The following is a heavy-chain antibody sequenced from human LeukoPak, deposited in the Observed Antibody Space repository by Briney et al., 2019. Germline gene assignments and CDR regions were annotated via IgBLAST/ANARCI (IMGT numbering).Heavy chain of an antibody. J-gene: IGHJ4*02. Sequence: GRSLRLSCAASGFTFSTYGMHWVRQAPGKGLEWVAVISYDGSNKYYSDSVKGRFTISRDNPKNTLYLQMNSLRAEDTAVYYCAKVKDYYGSGSYPVDYWGQGTLVTVSS. D-gene: IGHD3-10*01. CDR3: AKVKDYYGSGSYPVDY. CDR1: GFTFSTYG. V-gene: IGHV3-30*18. CDR2: ISYDGSNK.